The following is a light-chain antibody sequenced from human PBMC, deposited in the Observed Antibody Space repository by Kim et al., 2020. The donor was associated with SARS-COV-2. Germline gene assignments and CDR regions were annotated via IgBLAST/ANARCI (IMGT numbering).Light chain of an antibody. CDR2: DNN. J-gene: IGLJ2*01. Sequence: GQRVTISCYGSDSNIGYNYVSWYQQLPGTAHKLLIYDNNKRPSEIPDRFSGSKSGTSATLGITGLQTGDEADYYCGTWDSSLTAVVFGGGTQLTVL. V-gene: IGLV1-51*01. CDR1: DSNIGYNY. CDR3: GTWDSSLTAVV.